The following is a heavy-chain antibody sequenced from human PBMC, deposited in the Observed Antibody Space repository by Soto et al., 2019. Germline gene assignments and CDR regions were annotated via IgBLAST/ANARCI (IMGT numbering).Heavy chain of an antibody. Sequence: SETLSLTCTVSGGSITFNFWSWIRQPPGKGLEWIGYVFHTGNTDYNPSLKSRVTISVDTSKNRLSLKLDSVTAADTAVYYCARGSGWLVYWGQGTLVTVSS. CDR3: ARGSGWLVY. CDR1: GGSITFNF. J-gene: IGHJ4*02. CDR2: VFHTGNT. D-gene: IGHD6-19*01. V-gene: IGHV4-59*08.